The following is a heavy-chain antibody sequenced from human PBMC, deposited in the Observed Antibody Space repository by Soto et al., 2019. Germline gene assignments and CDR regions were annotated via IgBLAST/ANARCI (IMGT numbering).Heavy chain of an antibody. D-gene: IGHD2-21*02. Sequence: QVQLVQSGAEVMKPGASVKVSCKASGDTFTDYYIHWVRQAPGQGLEWMGTVNPSGGHTTYAQHFLGRMTMTRDTSTSTLYMELTSLTSEDTAVYYCARGGPVVVVTAALDYWGQGTLVTVSS. CDR3: ARGGPVVVVTAALDY. V-gene: IGHV1-46*01. CDR2: VNPSGGHT. CDR1: GDTFTDYY. J-gene: IGHJ4*02.